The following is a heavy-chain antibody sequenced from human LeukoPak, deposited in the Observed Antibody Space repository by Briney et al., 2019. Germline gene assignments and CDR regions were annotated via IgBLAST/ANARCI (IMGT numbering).Heavy chain of an antibody. V-gene: IGHV1-18*01. Sequence: ASVKVSCKASGYTFTSYGISWVRQAPGQGLEWMGWISAHNGNTNYAQKLQGRVTMTTDTSTSTAYMELRSLRSDDTAVYYCARAARYSVPYYMDVWGKGTTVTVSS. J-gene: IGHJ6*03. CDR1: GYTFTSYG. CDR3: ARAARYSVPYYMDV. D-gene: IGHD5/OR15-5a*01. CDR2: ISAHNGNT.